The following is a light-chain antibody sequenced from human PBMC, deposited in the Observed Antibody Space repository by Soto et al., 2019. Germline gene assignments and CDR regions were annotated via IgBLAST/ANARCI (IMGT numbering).Light chain of an antibody. Sequence: DDVMTQSPLSLPVTLGQPASISCRSSQSLVYNDGNTYLDWFQQRPGQSPRRLIYWVSTWDFGVPDRFRGSGSGTDFTLKISRVEAEDVGVYYCMQGTHWLGTFGQGTKVEIK. J-gene: IGKJ1*01. CDR2: WVS. V-gene: IGKV2D-30*01. CDR3: MQGTHWLGT. CDR1: QSLVYNDGNTY.